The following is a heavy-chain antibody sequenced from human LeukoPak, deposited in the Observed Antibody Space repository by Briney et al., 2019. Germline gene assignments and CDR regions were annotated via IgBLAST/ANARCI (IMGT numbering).Heavy chain of an antibody. CDR3: ARDYKYAFDN. V-gene: IGHV3-48*01. J-gene: IGHJ4*02. CDR2: IGIDSGNT. Sequence: GGSLRLSCAASGFTFSDYSMIWVRQAPGKGLDWISYIGIDSGNTNYADSVKGRFTISGDKAKNSLYLQMNSLRVEDTAVYYCARDYKYAFDNWGQGTLVTVSS. CDR1: GFTFSDYS. D-gene: IGHD5-24*01.